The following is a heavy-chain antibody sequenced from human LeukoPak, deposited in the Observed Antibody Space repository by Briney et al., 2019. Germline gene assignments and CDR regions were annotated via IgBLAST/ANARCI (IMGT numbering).Heavy chain of an antibody. J-gene: IGHJ4*02. CDR3: ARDVDTATDQINDY. CDR1: GYTFTSHG. D-gene: IGHD5-18*01. Sequence: EASGKVSCKASGYTFTSHGISWVRQAPGQGLEWMGWVSTYNGNTNYVPKYQGRVTMTTDTSTTTAYMELRSLRSDDTAVYYRARDVDTATDQINDYWGQGTLVTVSS. CDR2: VSTYNGNT. V-gene: IGHV1-18*04.